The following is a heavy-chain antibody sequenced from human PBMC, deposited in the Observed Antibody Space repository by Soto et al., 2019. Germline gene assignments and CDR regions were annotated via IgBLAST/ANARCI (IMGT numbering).Heavy chain of an antibody. V-gene: IGHV4-39*01. CDR3: ARHTPAISISDH. J-gene: IGHJ4*02. Sequence: SETLSLTCTVSGGSISSSSYYWGWIRQPPGKGLEWIGSIYYSGSTYYNPSLKSRVTISVDTSRNQFSLKLSSVTAADTAVYYCARHTPAISISDHWGQGTLVTVSS. CDR1: GGSISSSSYY. CDR2: IYYSGST. D-gene: IGHD2-15*01.